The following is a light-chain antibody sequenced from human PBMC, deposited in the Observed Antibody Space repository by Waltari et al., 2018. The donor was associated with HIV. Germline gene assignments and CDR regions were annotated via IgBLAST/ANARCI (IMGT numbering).Light chain of an antibody. CDR1: SSDIGLYNF. CDR2: EVS. Sequence: QSALTQPPSASGSPGQSVTISCAGTSSDIGLYNFVSWYQHPPGQAPKLMISEVSRRPSGGPDRFAGSKAGNTASLTFSGLQAEDEAAYYCFSYAGNNYLLFGGGTKLTVL. J-gene: IGLJ2*01. CDR3: FSYAGNNYLL. V-gene: IGLV2-8*01.